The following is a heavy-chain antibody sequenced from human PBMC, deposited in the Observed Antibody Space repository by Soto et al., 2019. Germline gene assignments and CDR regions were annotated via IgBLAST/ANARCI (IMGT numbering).Heavy chain of an antibody. J-gene: IGHJ4*02. D-gene: IGHD1-1*01. CDR3: ARGKYKRIKFVQFDY. Sequence: SASXSLAWSFYVFSFVGYYLVWVRHPPGKGREWIGEINHSGRTNYNPYLKSRVTTSVDNSKNQFSLKLSSVTAADTAVYYCARGKYKRIKFVQFDYWGQGTLVTVSS. V-gene: IGHV4-34*01. CDR1: VFSFVGYY. CDR2: INHSGRT.